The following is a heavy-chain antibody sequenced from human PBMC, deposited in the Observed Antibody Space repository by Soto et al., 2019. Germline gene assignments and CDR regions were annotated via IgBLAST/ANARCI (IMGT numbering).Heavy chain of an antibody. V-gene: IGHV4-61*08. J-gene: IGHJ5*02. CDR3: TREQSDDNYFDP. D-gene: IGHD6-19*01. Sequence: SETLSLTCTVSGAALSSGGYFCTWVRQPPGKGLEWLGYIYYSGGTNYNPSLKSRVTISLDKSKSQFSLRLISVTAADTAVYYCTREQSDDNYFDPWGQGTLVTVS. CDR1: GAALSSGGYF. CDR2: IYYSGGT.